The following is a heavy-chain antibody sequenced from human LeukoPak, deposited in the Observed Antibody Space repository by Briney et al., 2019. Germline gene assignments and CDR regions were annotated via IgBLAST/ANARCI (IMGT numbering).Heavy chain of an antibody. CDR2: IIPIFGIA. CDR3: ATNSGYDRDGMDV. CDR1: GGTFSSYA. Sequence: ASVKVSCKASGGTFSSYAISWVRQAPGQGLEWMGRIIPIFGIANYAHKFQGRVMINVDKSSREASVELSSLKPEDTAVYYCATNSGYDRDGMDVWGQGTTVTVSS. J-gene: IGHJ6*02. D-gene: IGHD5-12*01. V-gene: IGHV1-69*04.